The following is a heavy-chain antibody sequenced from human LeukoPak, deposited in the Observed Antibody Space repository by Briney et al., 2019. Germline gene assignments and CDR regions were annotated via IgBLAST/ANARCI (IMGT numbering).Heavy chain of an antibody. J-gene: IGHJ6*02. D-gene: IGHD2-15*01. V-gene: IGHV4-59*01. CDR1: GGSISGFY. CDR3: ARVGYCTGGSCYSDYLYGMDV. CDR2: IFNSGST. Sequence: SETLSPTCTVSGGSISGFYWSCIRQPPGKGLEWIGYIFNSGSTNYNPSLKSRVTISVDTPKNQFSLKLSSVTAADTAVYYCARVGYCTGGSCYSDYLYGMDVWGQGTPVTVSS.